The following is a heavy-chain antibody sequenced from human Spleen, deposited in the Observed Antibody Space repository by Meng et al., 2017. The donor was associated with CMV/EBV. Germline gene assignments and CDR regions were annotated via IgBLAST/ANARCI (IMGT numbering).Heavy chain of an antibody. CDR2: ISAYNGNT. J-gene: IGHJ6*02. CDR3: ARGAETYYDFWSGYYAYYYYYDMDV. D-gene: IGHD3-3*01. CDR1: GYTFTSYG. Sequence: AAVKVSCKASGYTFTSYGIIWVRQAPGQGLEWMGWISAYNGNTNYAQKLQGRVTRTTDTSTSTAYMELRSLRSDDTVVYYCARGAETYYDFWSGYYAYYYYYDMDVWGQGTTVTVSS. V-gene: IGHV1-18*01.